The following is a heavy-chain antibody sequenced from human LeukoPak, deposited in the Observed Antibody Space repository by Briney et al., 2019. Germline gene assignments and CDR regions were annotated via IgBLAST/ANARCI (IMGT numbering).Heavy chain of an antibody. CDR2: IYTSGST. CDR1: GGSISSYY. CDR3: ARDRAGSGSYYPFDP. J-gene: IGHJ5*02. V-gene: IGHV4-4*07. D-gene: IGHD3-10*01. Sequence: SETLSLTCTVSGGSISSYYWSWIRLPAGKGLEWIGRIYTSGSTNYNPSLRSRVTMSVDTSKNQFSLKLSSVTAADTAVYYCARDRAGSGSYYPFDPWGQGTLVTVSS.